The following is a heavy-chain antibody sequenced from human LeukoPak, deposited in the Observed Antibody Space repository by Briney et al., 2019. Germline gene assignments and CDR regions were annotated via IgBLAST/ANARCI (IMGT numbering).Heavy chain of an antibody. CDR1: GFTFSSYS. Sequence: PGGSLRLSCAVSGFTFSSYSMSWVRQAPGKGLEWVSAISGSGGSTYYADSVKGRFTISRDNSKNTLYLQMNSLRAEDTAVYYCATNDTKSLDIVVVPAAKGFDPWGQGTLVTVSS. D-gene: IGHD2-2*01. CDR3: ATNDTKSLDIVVVPAAKGFDP. CDR2: ISGSGGST. V-gene: IGHV3-23*01. J-gene: IGHJ5*02.